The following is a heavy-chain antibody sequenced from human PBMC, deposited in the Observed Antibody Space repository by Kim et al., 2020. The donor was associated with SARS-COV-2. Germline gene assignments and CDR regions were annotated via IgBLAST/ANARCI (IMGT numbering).Heavy chain of an antibody. D-gene: IGHD3-22*01. CDR2: IYYSGST. CDR1: GGSISSYY. J-gene: IGHJ6*02. V-gene: IGHV4-59*01. CDR3: ARDRDDSSGYSPFYYYYYGMDV. Sequence: SETLSLTCTVSGGSISSYYWSWIRQPPGKGLEWIGYIYYSGSTNYNPSLKSRVTISVDTSKNQFSLKLSSVTAADTAVYYCARDRDDSSGYSPFYYYYYGMDVWGQGTTVTVSS.